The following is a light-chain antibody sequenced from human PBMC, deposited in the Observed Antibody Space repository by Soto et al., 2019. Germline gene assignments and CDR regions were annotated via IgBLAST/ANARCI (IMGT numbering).Light chain of an antibody. CDR2: EVS. V-gene: IGLV2-14*01. CDR3: RSYTSSSILV. J-gene: IGLJ2*01. CDR1: SSDVGGYNY. Sequence: QSALTQPASVSGSPGQSITISCTGTSSDVGGYNYVSWYQQHPGKAPKLMIYEVSNRPSGVSNRFSGPKSGNTASLTISGLQAEDEADYYCRSYTSSSILVFGGGTQLTVL.